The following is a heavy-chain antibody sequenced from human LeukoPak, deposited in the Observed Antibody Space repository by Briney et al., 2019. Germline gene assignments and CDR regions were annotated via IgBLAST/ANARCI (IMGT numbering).Heavy chain of an antibody. CDR3: ARSPRFGEFNS. J-gene: IGHJ4*02. D-gene: IGHD3-10*02. V-gene: IGHV3-66*02. Sequence: GGSLRLSCAASGFTVSSNEMSWVRQAPGKGLEWVSVIYSGGSTYYADSVKGRFTISRDNSKNTLYLQMNSLRPEDTAVYYCARSPRFGEFNSWGQGTLVTVSS. CDR2: IYSGGST. CDR1: GFTVSSNE.